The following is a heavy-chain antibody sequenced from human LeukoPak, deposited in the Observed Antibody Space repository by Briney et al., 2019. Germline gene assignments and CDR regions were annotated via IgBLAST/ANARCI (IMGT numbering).Heavy chain of an antibody. D-gene: IGHD4-17*01. CDR2: ISGSGDNT. Sequence: QPGGSLRLSCAASGFTFSSYAMSWVRQAPGKGLEWVSSISGSGDNTYYADSVKDRFSISRDNSKTTVSLQMSSLRAEDTAVYYCAKGRGTAVTSAANYWGQGTLVTVSS. J-gene: IGHJ4*02. CDR1: GFTFSSYA. V-gene: IGHV3-23*01. CDR3: AKGRGTAVTSAANY.